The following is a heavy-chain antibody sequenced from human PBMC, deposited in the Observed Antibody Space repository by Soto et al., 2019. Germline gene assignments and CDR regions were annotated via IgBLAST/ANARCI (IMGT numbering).Heavy chain of an antibody. CDR1: GFTFSDYY. J-gene: IGHJ4*02. Sequence: PGGSLRLSCAASGFTFSDYYMSWIRQAPGKGLERVSYISSSGSTIYYADSVKGRFTISRDNAKNSLYLQMNSLRAEDTAVYYCAREIGGGIVVVPAALDYWGQGTLVTVSS. CDR2: ISSSGSTI. V-gene: IGHV3-11*01. D-gene: IGHD2-2*01. CDR3: AREIGGGIVVVPAALDY.